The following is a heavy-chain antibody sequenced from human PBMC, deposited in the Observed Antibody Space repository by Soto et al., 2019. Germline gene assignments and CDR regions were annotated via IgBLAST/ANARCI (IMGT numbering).Heavy chain of an antibody. V-gene: IGHV3-30*18. Sequence: GGSLRLSCAASGFTFSSYGMHWVRQAPGKGLEWVAVISYDGSNKYYADSVKGRFTISRDNSKNTLYLQMNSLRAEDTAVYYCAKRADHGEGWAFDIWGQGTMVTVSS. CDR3: AKRADHGEGWAFDI. D-gene: IGHD4-17*01. J-gene: IGHJ3*02. CDR1: GFTFSSYG. CDR2: ISYDGSNK.